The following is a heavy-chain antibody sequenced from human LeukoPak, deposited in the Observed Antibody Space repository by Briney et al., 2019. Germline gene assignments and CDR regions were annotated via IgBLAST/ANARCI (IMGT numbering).Heavy chain of an antibody. V-gene: IGHV1-69*04. CDR2: IIPILGIA. CDR1: GGTFSSYA. J-gene: IGHJ6*02. Sequence: GASVKVSCKASGGTFSSYAISWVRQAPGQGLEWMGRIIPILGIANYAQKFQGRVTITADKSTSTAYMELSSLRSEDTAVYYCARVGLPGDFWSGSFMDVWGQGTTVTVSS. CDR3: ARVGLPGDFWSGSFMDV. D-gene: IGHD3-3*01.